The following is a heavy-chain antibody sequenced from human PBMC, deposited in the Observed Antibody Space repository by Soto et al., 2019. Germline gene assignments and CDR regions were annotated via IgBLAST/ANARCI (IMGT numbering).Heavy chain of an antibody. Sequence: GGSLRLSCAASRFTFSSYAMHWVRQAPGKGLEWVAVISYDGSNKYYADSVKGRFTISRDNFKNTLYLQMNSLRAEDTAVYYCAVVAEASYFDYWGQGTLVTVSS. D-gene: IGHD3-22*01. CDR2: ISYDGSNK. CDR1: RFTFSSYA. V-gene: IGHV3-30-3*01. J-gene: IGHJ4*02. CDR3: AVVAEASYFDY.